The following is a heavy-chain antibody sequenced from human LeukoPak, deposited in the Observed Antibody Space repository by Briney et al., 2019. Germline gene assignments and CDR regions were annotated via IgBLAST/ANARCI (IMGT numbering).Heavy chain of an antibody. J-gene: IGHJ4*02. CDR2: INPNSGGT. CDR3: ARAQYGDYSYYFDY. V-gene: IGHV1-2*02. Sequence: ASVKVSCKASGYTFTGYYIHWLRQAPGQGLEWMGWINPNSGGTDYAQKFQGRVTMTRDTSISTAYMELSRLRSDDTAVYYCARAQYGDYSYYFDYWGQGTLVTVSS. CDR1: GYTFTGYY. D-gene: IGHD4-17*01.